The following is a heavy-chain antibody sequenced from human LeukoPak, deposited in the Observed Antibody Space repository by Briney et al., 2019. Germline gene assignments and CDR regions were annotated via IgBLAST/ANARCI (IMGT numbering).Heavy chain of an antibody. D-gene: IGHD3-16*01. CDR2: ISSSSSYI. V-gene: IGHV3-21*01. Sequence: PGGSLRLSCAASGFTFSSYWMNWVRQAPGKGLEWVSSISSSSSYIYYADSVKGRFTISRDNAKNSLYLQMNSLRAEDTAVYYCARDKVVLGDAFDIWGQGTMVTVSS. CDR1: GFTFSSYW. CDR3: ARDKVVLGDAFDI. J-gene: IGHJ3*02.